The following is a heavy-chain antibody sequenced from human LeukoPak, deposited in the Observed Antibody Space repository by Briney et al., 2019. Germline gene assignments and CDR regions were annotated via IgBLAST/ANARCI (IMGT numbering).Heavy chain of an antibody. J-gene: IGHJ4*02. CDR2: ISGSGGNT. CDR3: AKVDRYYYDSGGYSDY. D-gene: IGHD3-22*01. CDR1: GFTFSNYA. V-gene: IGHV3-23*01. Sequence: GGSLRLSCAASGFTFSNYAMTWVRQAPGKGLEWVSAISGSGGNTFYADSVKGRFTISRDNSKNTLYLQMNSLRAEDTALYYCAKVDRYYYDSGGYSDYWGQGTLVTVS.